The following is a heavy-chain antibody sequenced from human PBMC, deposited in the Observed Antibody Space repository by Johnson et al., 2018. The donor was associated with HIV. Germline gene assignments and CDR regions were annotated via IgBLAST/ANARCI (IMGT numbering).Heavy chain of an antibody. Sequence: QVQLVESGGGVVQPGGSLRLSCAASGFTFNSYGMHWVRQAPGKGLEWVAFIRYDGTNKYYVDSVKGRFTISRDNSKNTVSLQMNSLKAEDTALYYCVAEVARGAPHAFDIWGQGTMVTVSS. J-gene: IGHJ3*02. CDR1: GFTFNSYG. CDR2: IRYDGTNK. CDR3: VAEVARGAPHAFDI. V-gene: IGHV3-30*02. D-gene: IGHD2-15*01.